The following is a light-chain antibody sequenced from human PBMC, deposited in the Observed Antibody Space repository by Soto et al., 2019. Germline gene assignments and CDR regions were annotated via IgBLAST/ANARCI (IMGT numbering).Light chain of an antibody. V-gene: IGLV4-69*01. Sequence: QPVLTQSPSASASLGASVKLTCTLSSGHSSYAIAWHQQQPEKGPRYLMKLNSDGSHSKGDGIPDRFSGSSSGAARYLTISSLQSEAEADYYCQTWGTGIRVFGGGTKVTVL. CDR2: LNSDGSH. CDR1: SGHSSYA. J-gene: IGLJ2*01. CDR3: QTWGTGIRV.